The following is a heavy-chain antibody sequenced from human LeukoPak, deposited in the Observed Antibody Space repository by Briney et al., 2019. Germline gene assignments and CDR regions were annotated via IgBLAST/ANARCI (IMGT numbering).Heavy chain of an antibody. CDR2: ISYDGGNK. Sequence: GGSLRLSCAASGFTFSTYAMHCVRQAPGKGLEWVAVISYDGGNKYYADSVKGRFTISRDNSKNTLYLQMNSLRAEDTAVFYCARDSATYYYSYAMDAWGQGTTVTVSS. CDR1: GFTFSTYA. V-gene: IGHV3-30-3*01. D-gene: IGHD5-12*01. J-gene: IGHJ6*02. CDR3: ARDSATYYYSYAMDA.